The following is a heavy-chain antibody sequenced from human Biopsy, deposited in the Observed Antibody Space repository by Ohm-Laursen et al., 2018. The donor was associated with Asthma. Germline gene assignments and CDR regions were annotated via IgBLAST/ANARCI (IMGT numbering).Heavy chain of an antibody. Sequence: SETLSLTCTVSGGSISGFYWSWIRQPPGKGLEWIGHIYYTGTTNYNPSLKSRVSISVDTSKNQFSLKLSSVTAADTAVYYCARVPTTLRYFDLWGRGTLVTVSS. CDR3: ARVPTTLRYFDL. CDR2: IYYTGTT. J-gene: IGHJ2*01. V-gene: IGHV4-59*01. D-gene: IGHD2-15*01. CDR1: GGSISGFY.